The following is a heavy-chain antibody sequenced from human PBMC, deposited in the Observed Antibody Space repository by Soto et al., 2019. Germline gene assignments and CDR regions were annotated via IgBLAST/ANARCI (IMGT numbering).Heavy chain of an antibody. Sequence: PSETLSLTCAVSGGSISSGGYSWSWIRQPPGKGLEWIGYMYHSGSTYYNPSLKSRVTISVDRSKNQFSLKLSSVTAAVTAVYYCARGKGSYGFFDYWGQGTLVTVS. J-gene: IGHJ4*02. CDR2: MYHSGST. CDR3: ARGKGSYGFFDY. V-gene: IGHV4-30-2*01. CDR1: GGSISSGGYS. D-gene: IGHD5-18*01.